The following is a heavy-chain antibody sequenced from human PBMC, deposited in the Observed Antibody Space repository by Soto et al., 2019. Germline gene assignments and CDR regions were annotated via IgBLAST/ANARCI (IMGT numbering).Heavy chain of an antibody. J-gene: IGHJ4*02. Sequence: QVQLVQSGAEVKKPGSSVRVSCKASGGTFSNYAFSWVRQAPGQGLEWMVEIIPMFDTANYPQKFQGRVTITADGSKRTAYMELSSLRFADTAVYYCARAPSGYDSKGYFDYWGQGTLVTVSS. D-gene: IGHD3-22*01. V-gene: IGHV1-69*01. CDR1: GGTFSNYA. CDR3: ARAPSGYDSKGYFDY. CDR2: IIPMFDTA.